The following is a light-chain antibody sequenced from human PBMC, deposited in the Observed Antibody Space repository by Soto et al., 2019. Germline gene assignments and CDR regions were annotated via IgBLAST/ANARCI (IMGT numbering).Light chain of an antibody. J-gene: IGKJ2*01. CDR3: QQYGTSPRT. V-gene: IGKV3-20*01. CDR1: QSVSNSY. CDR2: GAS. Sequence: EIVLTQSPATLSLSPGERASLSCRASQSVSNSYLAWYQQKPGQAPRLLIFGASNRATGIPDRFSGSGSGTDFTLNISRLEPEDVAVYYCQQYGTSPRTFVQGTKLEIK.